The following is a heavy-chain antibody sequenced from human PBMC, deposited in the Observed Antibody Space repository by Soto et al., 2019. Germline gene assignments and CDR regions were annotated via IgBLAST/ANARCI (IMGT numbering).Heavy chain of an antibody. V-gene: IGHV1-18*01. D-gene: IGHD2-2*01. CDR2: ISAYNGNT. CDR3: AITIVVVLRNLFAP. Sequence: ASVKVSCKASGYTFTSYGISWVRQAPGQGLEWMGWISAYNGNTNYAQKLQGRVTMTTDTSTSTAYMELRSLRSDGTAVYYCAITIVVVLRNLFAPWGQGTLVTV. CDR1: GYTFTSYG. J-gene: IGHJ5*02.